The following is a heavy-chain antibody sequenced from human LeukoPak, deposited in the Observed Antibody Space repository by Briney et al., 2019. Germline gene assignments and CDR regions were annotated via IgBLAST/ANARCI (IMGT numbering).Heavy chain of an antibody. J-gene: IGHJ4*02. V-gene: IGHV3-74*03. CDR1: GFTFSSAW. CDR2: ITDDATT. Sequence: GGSLRLSCAASGFTFSSAWMHWVRQAPGTGLVWVSRITDDATTTYAGSVRGRFTTSRDNAKNILYLQMNSLRAEDTAVYYCVRDRVGPDYWGQGTLVTVSS. CDR3: VRDRVGPDY. D-gene: IGHD1-26*01.